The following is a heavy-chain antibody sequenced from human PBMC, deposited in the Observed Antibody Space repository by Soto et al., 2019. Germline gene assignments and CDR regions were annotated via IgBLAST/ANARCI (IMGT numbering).Heavy chain of an antibody. J-gene: IGHJ4*02. CDR1: GFSFSSYA. Sequence: GGSLRLSCAASGFSFSSYAMSWVRQAPGKGLEWVSTISSSGGSTYYTDSVKGRFTISRDNPKNTLYLQMNSLRAEDTAVYYCSHRTAFDYWGQGTLVTVSS. D-gene: IGHD5-18*01. V-gene: IGHV3-23*01. CDR3: SHRTAFDY. CDR2: ISSSGGST.